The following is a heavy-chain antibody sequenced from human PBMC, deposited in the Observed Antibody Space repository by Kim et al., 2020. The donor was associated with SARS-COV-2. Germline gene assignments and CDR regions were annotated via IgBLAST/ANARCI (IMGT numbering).Heavy chain of an antibody. Sequence: GGSLRLSCAASGFTFSSYAMHWVRQAPGKGLEWVAVISYDGSNKYYADSVKGRFTISRDNSKNTLYLQMNSLRAEDTAVYYCARDIGSSWSSYWGWFDPWGQGTLVTVSS. CDR3: ARDIGSSWSSYWGWFDP. J-gene: IGHJ5*02. V-gene: IGHV3-30*04. CDR2: ISYDGSNK. CDR1: GFTFSSYA. D-gene: IGHD6-13*01.